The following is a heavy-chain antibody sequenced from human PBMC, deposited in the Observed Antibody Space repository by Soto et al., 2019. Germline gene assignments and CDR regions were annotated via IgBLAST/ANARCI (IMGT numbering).Heavy chain of an antibody. CDR2: INPHSGGT. CDR3: ARAHYYDSWNNYFDY. D-gene: IGHD3-22*01. V-gene: IGHV1-2*02. CDR1: GYTFTDYY. Sequence: ASVKVSCKASGYTFTDYYLNWVRQAPGQGLEWMGWINPHSGGTNYAQKFQGRVTMTRDTSINTAYMDLSSLRSDDKAVYFCARAHYYDSWNNYFDYWGQGALVTVSS. J-gene: IGHJ4*02.